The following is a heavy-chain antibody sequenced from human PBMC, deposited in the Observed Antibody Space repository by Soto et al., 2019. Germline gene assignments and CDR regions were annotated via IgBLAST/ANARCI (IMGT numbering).Heavy chain of an antibody. D-gene: IGHD3-16*01. CDR1: GYTFTSYG. J-gene: IGHJ6*02. Sequence: QVQLVQSGAEVKKPGASVKVSCKASGYTFTSYGISLVRQSPGQRLAWMGWISAYNGNTNYAQKLQGRATMTTDTSTGPDYLELRSLRSDDTAVYYGAGDGALGENYYCYGMDVWGQGTTVTVSS. CDR2: ISAYNGNT. V-gene: IGHV1-18*01. CDR3: AGDGALGENYYCYGMDV.